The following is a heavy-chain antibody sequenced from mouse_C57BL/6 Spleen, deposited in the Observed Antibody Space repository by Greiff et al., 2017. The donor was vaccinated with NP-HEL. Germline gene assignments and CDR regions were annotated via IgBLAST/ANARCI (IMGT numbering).Heavy chain of an antibody. CDR1: GFTFTDYY. Sequence: EVQLVESGGGLVQPGGSLSLSCAASGFTFTDYYMSWVRQPPGKALEWLGFIRNKANGYTTEYSASVTGRFTISRDNSQSILYLQMNALRAEDSATYYCARSRHYYGSSYGYFDVWGTGTTVTVSS. J-gene: IGHJ1*03. CDR3: ARSRHYYGSSYGYFDV. V-gene: IGHV7-3*01. CDR2: IRNKANGYTT. D-gene: IGHD1-1*01.